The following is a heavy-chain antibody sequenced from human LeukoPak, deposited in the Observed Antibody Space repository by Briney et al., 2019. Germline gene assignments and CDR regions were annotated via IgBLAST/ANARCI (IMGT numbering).Heavy chain of an antibody. CDR2: INPDGNKK. CDR3: ARDLAYSRLDY. D-gene: IGHD5-18*01. CDR1: GFTFSSNG. V-gene: IGHV3-7*01. Sequence: GGSLRLSCAASGFTFSSNGMHWVRQAPGKGLEWVASINPDGNKKYSADSVKGRFTISRDNAENSLYLQMNSLRVEDTAFYYCARDLAYSRLDYWGQGMLVTVSS. J-gene: IGHJ4*02.